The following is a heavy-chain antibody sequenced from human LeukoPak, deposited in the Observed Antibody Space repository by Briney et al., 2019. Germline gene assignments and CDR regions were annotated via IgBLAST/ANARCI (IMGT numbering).Heavy chain of an antibody. J-gene: IGHJ2*01. D-gene: IGHD2-15*01. CDR2: IYYSGST. CDR3: ARHLGYCSGGSCYRHWYFDL. Sequence: PETLSLTCTVSGGSISSSSYYWGWIRQPPGKGLEWIGSIYYSGSTYYNPSLKSRVTISVDTSKNQFSLKLSSVTAADTAVYYCARHLGYCSGGSCYRHWYFDLWGRGTLVTVSS. V-gene: IGHV4-39*01. CDR1: GGSISSSSYY.